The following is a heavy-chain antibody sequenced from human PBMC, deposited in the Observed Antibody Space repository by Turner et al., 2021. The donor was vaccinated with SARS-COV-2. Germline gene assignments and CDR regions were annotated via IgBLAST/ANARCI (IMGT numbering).Heavy chain of an antibody. D-gene: IGHD2-2*01. J-gene: IGHJ4*02. Sequence: EVQLVESGGGLVQPGGSLRLSCAASGFTFSRYWMSWVRQAPGKGLDWVANIKQDGSEKHFVDSVKGRFTISGDNAKNSLSLQMNSLRAEDTAVYYCARSPGYYFDYWGQGTLVTVSS. V-gene: IGHV3-7*01. CDR1: GFTFSRYW. CDR2: IKQDGSEK. CDR3: ARSPGYYFDY.